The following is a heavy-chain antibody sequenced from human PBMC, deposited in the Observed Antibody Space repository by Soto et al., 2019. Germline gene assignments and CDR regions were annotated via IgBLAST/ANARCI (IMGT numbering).Heavy chain of an antibody. J-gene: IGHJ5*02. Sequence: SETLSLTCTVSGASVPSNTYFWAWLRQSPGKGLTWIGSVSSSGGTFYNPSLKSGITISEDTAKNQVSLKMASVTAADTAIYYCARQGRPPAGIGWFDPWGPGTLLTVS. V-gene: IGHV4-39*01. CDR3: ARQGRPPAGIGWFDP. CDR1: GASVPSNTYF. CDR2: VSSSGGT. D-gene: IGHD2-2*01.